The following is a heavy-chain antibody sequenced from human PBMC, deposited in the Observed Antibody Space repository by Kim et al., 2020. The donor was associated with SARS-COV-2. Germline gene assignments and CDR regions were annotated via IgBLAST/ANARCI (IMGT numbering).Heavy chain of an antibody. D-gene: IGHD3-10*02. CDR3: ARGYYVSYYYGMDV. Sequence: NQTLNSRVTISVETSKNQFYLMLSSVTAAHTAVYYCARGYYVSYYYGMDVWGQGTTVTVSS. V-gene: IGHV4-34*01. J-gene: IGHJ6*02.